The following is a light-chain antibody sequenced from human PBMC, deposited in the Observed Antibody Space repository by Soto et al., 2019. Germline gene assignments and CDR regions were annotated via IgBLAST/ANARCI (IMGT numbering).Light chain of an antibody. CDR2: GAS. CDR3: QQYGSSPLT. J-gene: IGKJ4*01. Sequence: VMTQAPATLSVSPGERATLSCRASQTINNNVAWYQLKDGQVPRLVIYGASTRATDIPARFSGSGSGTEFTLTISSLQSEDFAEYHCQQYGSSPLTFGGGTKVEIK. CDR1: QTINNN. V-gene: IGKV3-15*01.